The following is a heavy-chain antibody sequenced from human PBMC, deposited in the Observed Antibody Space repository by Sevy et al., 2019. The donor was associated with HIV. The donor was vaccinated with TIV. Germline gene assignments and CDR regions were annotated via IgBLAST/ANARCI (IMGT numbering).Heavy chain of an antibody. Sequence: GGSLRLSCVAPGFKFNGHGIHWVRQAPGKGLQWVAGISHDGDNKNYADTVKGGFSISGYQSKKTEFLQMNTLTTEDTAVYYCAGYYEVNNLSVVGAFVMWGLGTMVTVSS. J-gene: IGHJ3*02. D-gene: IGHD3-3*01. V-gene: IGHV3-30*14. CDR2: ISHDGDNK. CDR3: AGYYEVNNLSVVGAFVM. CDR1: GFKFNGHG.